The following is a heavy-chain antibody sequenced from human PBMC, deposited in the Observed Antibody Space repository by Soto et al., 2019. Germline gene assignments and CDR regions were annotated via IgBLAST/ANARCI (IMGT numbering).Heavy chain of an antibody. Sequence: SGPTLVNPTQTLTLTCTFSGFSLSTSGMGVGWIRQPPGKAMEWLAIIYWNDEKRYSPSLKSRLTITKDTSKNQVVLTMTNMDPVDTATYYCAHRPSSSSFFDYWDQGALVTVSS. CDR1: GFSLSTSGMG. CDR2: IYWNDEK. J-gene: IGHJ4*02. D-gene: IGHD6-13*01. CDR3: AHRPSSSSFFDY. V-gene: IGHV2-5*01.